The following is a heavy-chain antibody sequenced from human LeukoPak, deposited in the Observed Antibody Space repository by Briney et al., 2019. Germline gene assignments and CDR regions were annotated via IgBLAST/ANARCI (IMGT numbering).Heavy chain of an antibody. CDR1: GFTFSDSW. CDR3: ATYTHWVAGDV. Sequence: GGSLRLSCAASGFTFSDSWMSWVRQAPGKGLEWVANMNQDGSEKDYVDSVKGRFTISRDNARNSLYLQMGSLRAEDTAVYYCATYTHWVAGDVWGQGTTVTASS. D-gene: IGHD3-16*01. J-gene: IGHJ6*02. V-gene: IGHV3-7*01. CDR2: MNQDGSEK.